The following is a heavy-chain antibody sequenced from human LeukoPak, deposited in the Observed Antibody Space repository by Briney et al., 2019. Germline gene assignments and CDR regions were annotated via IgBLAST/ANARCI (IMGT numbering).Heavy chain of an antibody. V-gene: IGHV4-59*01. CDR2: IYYSGST. Sequence: SETLSLTCTVSGGSISSYYWSWIRQPPGKGLEWIGYIYYSGSTNYNPSLKSRVTISVDTSKNQFSLKLSSVTAADTAVYYCASDYGGDFPDAFDIWGQGTTVTVSS. CDR3: ASDYGGDFPDAFDI. CDR1: GGSISSYY. J-gene: IGHJ3*02. D-gene: IGHD2-21*02.